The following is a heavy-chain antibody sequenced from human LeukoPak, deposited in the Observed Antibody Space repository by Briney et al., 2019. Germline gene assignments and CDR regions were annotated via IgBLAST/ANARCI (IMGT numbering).Heavy chain of an antibody. V-gene: IGHV3-11*01. CDR2: ISSSGSTI. CDR1: GFTFSSYA. CDR3: ARGYDILTGSRAFDI. Sequence: GGSLRLSCAASGFTFSSYAMSWIRQAPGKGLEWVSYISSSGSTIYYADSVKGRFTISRDNAKNSLYLQMNSLRAEDTAVYYCARGYDILTGSRAFDIWGQGTMVTVSS. J-gene: IGHJ3*02. D-gene: IGHD3-9*01.